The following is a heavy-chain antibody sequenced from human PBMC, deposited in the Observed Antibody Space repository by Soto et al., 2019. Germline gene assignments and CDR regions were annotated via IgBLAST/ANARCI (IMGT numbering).Heavy chain of an antibody. V-gene: IGHV3-7*05. CDR1: GLTFSSYW. CDR2: IKQDGSET. J-gene: IGHJ6*02. D-gene: IGHD1-26*01. CDR3: VRDRRPASYLGLGV. Sequence: EVQLVESGGGLVQPGGSLRLSCEASGLTFSSYWMSWVRQAPGKGLEWVANIKQDGSETFYVDSVKGRFTVSRDNAKNSLFLQMNSLRVEDTAVYYCVRDRRPASYLGLGVWGQGTTVTVSS.